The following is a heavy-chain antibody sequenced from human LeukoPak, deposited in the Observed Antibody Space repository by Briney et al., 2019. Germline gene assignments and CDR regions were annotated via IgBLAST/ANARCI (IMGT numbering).Heavy chain of an antibody. CDR2: INHSGST. J-gene: IGHJ2*01. CDR3: ARARRGVGWYFDL. V-gene: IGHV4-34*01. Sequence: PSETLSLTCAVYGGSFSGYYWSWIRQPPGKGLEWIGEINHSGSTNYSPSLKSRVTISVDTSKNQFSLKLSSVTAADTAVYYCARARRGVGWYFDLWGRGTLVTVSS. CDR1: GGSFSGYY. D-gene: IGHD3-10*01.